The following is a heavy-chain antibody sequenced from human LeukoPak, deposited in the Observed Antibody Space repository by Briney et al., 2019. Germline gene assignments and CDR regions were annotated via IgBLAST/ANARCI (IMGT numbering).Heavy chain of an antibody. CDR1: GGSFSGYY. CDR2: INHSGNT. V-gene: IGHV4-34*01. Sequence: SETLSLTCAVYGGSFSGYYWSLIRQPPGKGLEWIGEINHSGNTNYNPSLKSRVTISVDTSKNQFSLKLSSVTAADTAVYYCARGLDRWYSSSWSSYYFDYWGQGTLVTVSS. CDR3: ARGLDRWYSSSWSSYYFDY. J-gene: IGHJ4*02. D-gene: IGHD6-13*01.